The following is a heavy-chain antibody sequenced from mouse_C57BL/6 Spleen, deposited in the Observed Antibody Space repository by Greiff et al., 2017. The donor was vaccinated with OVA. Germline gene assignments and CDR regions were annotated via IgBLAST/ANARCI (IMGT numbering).Heavy chain of an antibody. CDR3: ARNGNYPYYFDY. V-gene: IGHV1-53*01. CDR2: INPSNGGP. D-gene: IGHD2-1*01. CDR1: GYTFTSYW. J-gene: IGHJ2*01. Sequence: VQLQQPGTELVKPGASVKLSCKASGYTFTSYWMHWVKQRPGQGLAWIGNINPSNGGPNYNEKFKSKATLTVDKSSSTAYMQLSSLTSEDSAVYFCARNGNYPYYFDYWGQGTTLTVSS.